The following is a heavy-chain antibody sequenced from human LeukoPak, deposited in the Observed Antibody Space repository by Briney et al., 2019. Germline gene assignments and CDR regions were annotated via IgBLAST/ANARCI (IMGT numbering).Heavy chain of an antibody. CDR3: ARIKGGAPEQLLPLDY. CDR2: INPNSGGT. V-gene: IGHV1-2*02. Sequence: GASVKVSCKASGYTFTGYYVHWVRQAPGQGLEWMGWINPNSGGTTYAQKFQGRVTMTRDTSVSTAYMELSRLTSDDTAVYYCARIKGGAPEQLLPLDYWGQGTLVTVSS. J-gene: IGHJ4*02. CDR1: GYTFTGYY. D-gene: IGHD1-14*01.